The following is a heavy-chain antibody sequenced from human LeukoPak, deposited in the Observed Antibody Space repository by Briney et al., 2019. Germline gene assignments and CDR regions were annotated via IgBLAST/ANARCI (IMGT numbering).Heavy chain of an antibody. V-gene: IGHV1-18*01. J-gene: IGHJ5*02. CDR2: FSAYNGKT. CDR1: GYTFTSYG. D-gene: IGHD2-15*01. Sequence: ASVKVSCKASGYTFTSYGISWVRQAPGQGLEWMGWFSAYNGKTNYAQKLQGRVTMHTDTCTSTAYMELRSLRSDDPAVNYGATAAEDIVMVVAATNWFDPWGQGTLVTVSS. CDR3: ATAAEDIVMVVAATNWFDP.